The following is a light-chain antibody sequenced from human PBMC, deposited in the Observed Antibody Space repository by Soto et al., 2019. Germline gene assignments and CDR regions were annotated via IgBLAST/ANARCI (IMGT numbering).Light chain of an antibody. CDR1: QSLVFSDGNIY. CDR2: KVS. V-gene: IGKV2-30*01. Sequence: DVVMTQSPLSLSVTLGQPASISCRSSQSLVFSDGNIYLNWFQQRPGQSPRRLIYKVSNRDSGVPARFSGRGLGTDFTLKISRVDAEDVGVYYCMQGTHWRWTFGQGTKVEIK. J-gene: IGKJ1*01. CDR3: MQGTHWRWT.